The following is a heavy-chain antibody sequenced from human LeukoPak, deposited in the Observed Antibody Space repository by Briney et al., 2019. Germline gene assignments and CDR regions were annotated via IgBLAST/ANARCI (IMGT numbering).Heavy chain of an antibody. CDR1: GFTFSSYA. Sequence: GGSLRLSCAASGFTFSSYAMHWVRQAPGKGLEYVSAISSNGGSTYYANSVKGRFTISRDNSKNTLYLQMGSLRAEDMAVYYRARAITMIVVAAPDYWGQGTLVTVSS. CDR3: ARAITMIVVAAPDY. CDR2: ISSNGGST. V-gene: IGHV3-64*01. J-gene: IGHJ4*02. D-gene: IGHD3-22*01.